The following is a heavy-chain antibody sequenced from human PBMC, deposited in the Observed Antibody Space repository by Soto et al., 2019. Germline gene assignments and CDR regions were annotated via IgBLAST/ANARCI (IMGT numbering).Heavy chain of an antibody. J-gene: IGHJ4*02. D-gene: IGHD3-10*01. CDR2: IYYSGST. CDR1: GGSISSSSYY. CDR3: AMGITMVRGVIGQIDY. Sequence: SETLSLTCTVSGGSISSSSYYWGWIRQPPGKGLEWIGSIYYSGSTYYNPSLKCRVTISVDTSKNQFSLKLSSVTAADTAVYYCAMGITMVRGVIGQIDYWGQGTLVTVSS. V-gene: IGHV4-39*01.